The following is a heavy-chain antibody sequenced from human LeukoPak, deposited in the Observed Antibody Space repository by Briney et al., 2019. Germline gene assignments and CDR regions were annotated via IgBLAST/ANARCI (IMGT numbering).Heavy chain of an antibody. CDR3: ARERRYCSGGSCYTPSGGMDV. D-gene: IGHD2-15*01. Sequence: ASVKVSCKTSGYTFTSNGISWVRQAPGQGLEWMGWISGYNGNTNYVQNLQGRVTMTTDTSTSTAYMELRSLRPDDTAVYYCARERRYCSGGSCYTPSGGMDVWGQGTTVTVSS. V-gene: IGHV1-18*01. J-gene: IGHJ6*02. CDR2: ISGYNGNT. CDR1: GYTFTSNG.